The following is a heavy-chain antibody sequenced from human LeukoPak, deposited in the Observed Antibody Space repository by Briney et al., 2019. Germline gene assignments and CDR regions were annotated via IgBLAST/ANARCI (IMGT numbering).Heavy chain of an antibody. CDR2: IIPIFGTA. J-gene: IGHJ4*02. D-gene: IGHD4-23*01. Sequence: SVKVSCKASGGTFSSYAISWVRQAPGQGLEWMGGIIPIFGTANYAQKFQGRVTITTDESTSTAYMELSSLRSEDTAVYYCAGYLYGGNSEGGYWGQGTLVTVSS. CDR3: AGYLYGGNSEGGY. CDR1: GGTFSSYA. V-gene: IGHV1-69*05.